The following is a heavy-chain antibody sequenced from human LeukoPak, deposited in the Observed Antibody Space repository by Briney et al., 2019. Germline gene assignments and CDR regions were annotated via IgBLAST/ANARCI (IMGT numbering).Heavy chain of an antibody. V-gene: IGHV4-4*02. Sequence: SETLSLTCAVSGGSISSSNWWSWVRQPPGKGLEWIGEIYHSGSTNYNPSLKSRVTISVDKSKNQFSLKLSSVTAADTAVYYCARLAAAGGYYFDYWGQGTLVTVSS. J-gene: IGHJ4*02. D-gene: IGHD6-13*01. CDR1: GGSISSSNW. CDR2: IYHSGST. CDR3: ARLAAAGGYYFDY.